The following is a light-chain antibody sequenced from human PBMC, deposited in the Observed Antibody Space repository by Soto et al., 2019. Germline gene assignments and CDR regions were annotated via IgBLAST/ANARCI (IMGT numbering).Light chain of an antibody. CDR3: QQVNSSPHT. V-gene: IGKV1-12*01. J-gene: IGKJ4*01. CDR1: QGIKSW. Sequence: DIQMTQSPSFVSASVGDRVTITCRASQGIKSWLAWYQHKPGKAPKVLIFAASSLQSGVPSRFSSSGSGTEFTLTISNLQAEDFATYLCQQVNSSPHTFGGGTKVEI. CDR2: AAS.